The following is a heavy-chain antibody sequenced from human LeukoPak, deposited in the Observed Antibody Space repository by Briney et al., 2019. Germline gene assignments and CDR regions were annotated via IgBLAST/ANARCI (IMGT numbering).Heavy chain of an antibody. CDR1: VYSISSGYY. J-gene: IGHJ6*03. V-gene: IGHV4-38-2*02. CDR3: ARDQPYMDV. CDR2: IYHSGTT. Sequence: RSSETLSLTCTVSVYSISSGYYWVWIRQPPGKGLEWIGCIYHSGTTYYNPSLKSRITISVDTSKNQFSLKLSSVTAADTAMYYCARDQPYMDVWGKGTTVTVSS.